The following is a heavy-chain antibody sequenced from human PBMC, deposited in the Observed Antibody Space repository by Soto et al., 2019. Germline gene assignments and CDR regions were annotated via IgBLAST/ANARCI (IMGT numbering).Heavy chain of an antibody. CDR3: ARDWLRRDDILTPSWNFNL. J-gene: IGHJ2*01. CDR1: GFSLTYNA. Sequence: QEQLVESGGGVVRPGKSLRLSCEATGFSLTYNAMHWVRQAPGKGLEWVAVISFNGRKKFYARSVKGRFTISRDNSKNTLYLQINNLRPGDTAVYYCARDWLRRDDILTPSWNFNLWGQGTLVT. CDR2: ISFNGRKK. V-gene: IGHV3-30*04. D-gene: IGHD3-9*01.